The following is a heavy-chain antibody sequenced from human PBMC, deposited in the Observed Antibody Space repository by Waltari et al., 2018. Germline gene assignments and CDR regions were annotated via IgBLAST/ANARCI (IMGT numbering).Heavy chain of an antibody. Sequence: ETHLVESGGGLVQPGGSLRLSCAASGFTFSSYWMTWVRQAPGKGLEWWANIRQDGSEKYYVDSVKGRFTISRDNAKNSLYLQMNSLKADDTAVYYCARSSSTEFDSWGQGTLVTVSS. J-gene: IGHJ4*02. CDR1: GFTFSSYW. CDR2: IRQDGSEK. V-gene: IGHV3-7*01. D-gene: IGHD2-2*01. CDR3: ARSSSTEFDS.